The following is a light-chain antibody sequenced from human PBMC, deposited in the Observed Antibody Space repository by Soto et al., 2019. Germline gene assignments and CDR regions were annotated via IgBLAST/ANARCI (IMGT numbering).Light chain of an antibody. J-gene: IGLJ2*01. CDR3: TSYTSTSTLV. V-gene: IGLV2-14*01. Sequence: QSALTQPASVSGSPGQSITISCTGTSNDIGANNYVSWYQHHPGKAPKILIYEAANRPSGVSHRFSGSKSANTASLTISGLQAEDEADYLCTSYTSTSTLVFGGGTKLTVL. CDR2: EAA. CDR1: SNDIGANNY.